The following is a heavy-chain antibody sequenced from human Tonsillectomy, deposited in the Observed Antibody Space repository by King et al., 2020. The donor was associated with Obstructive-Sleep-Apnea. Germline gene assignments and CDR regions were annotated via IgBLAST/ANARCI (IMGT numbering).Heavy chain of an antibody. Sequence: QLVQSGGGLVQPGRSLRLSCAASGFTFDDYAMHWVRQAPGKGLEWVSGINWNSGSIGYADSVKGRFTISRANAKISLYLQMNSLRAEDTALYYCAKALYYYGTLDYWGQGTLVTVSS. CDR3: AKALYYYGTLDY. D-gene: IGHD3-10*01. V-gene: IGHV3-9*01. CDR1: GFTFDDYA. J-gene: IGHJ4*02. CDR2: INWNSGSI.